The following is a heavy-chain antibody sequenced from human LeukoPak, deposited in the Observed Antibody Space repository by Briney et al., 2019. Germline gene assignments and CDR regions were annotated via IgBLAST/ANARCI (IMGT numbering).Heavy chain of an antibody. CDR2: IYYIGST. CDR3: AREGRGAAAGTLS. J-gene: IGHJ5*02. D-gene: IGHD6-13*01. Sequence: SETLSLTCAVYGGSFSGYYWSRIRQPPGKGLEWIGYIYYIGSTNYNPSLKSRVTISVDTSKNQFSLKLSSVTAADTAVYYCAREGRGAAAGTLSWGQGTLVTVSS. CDR1: GGSFSGYY. V-gene: IGHV4-59*01.